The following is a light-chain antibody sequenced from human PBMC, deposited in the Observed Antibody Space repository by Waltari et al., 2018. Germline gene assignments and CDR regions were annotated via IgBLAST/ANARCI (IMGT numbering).Light chain of an antibody. CDR2: DAS. Sequence: EIVMTHSPATLSVSPGEGVTLSCRASQGVGTNIAWYQQRPGQAPRLLIYDASTRASGVPARFSGSGAGAEFTLIISNLQSEDLALYFCQQYRDWYSFGQGTKLQIK. CDR3: QQYRDWYS. V-gene: IGKV3-15*01. CDR1: QGVGTN. J-gene: IGKJ2*01.